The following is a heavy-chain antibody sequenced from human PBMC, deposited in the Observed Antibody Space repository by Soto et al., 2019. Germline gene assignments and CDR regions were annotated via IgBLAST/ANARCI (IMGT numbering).Heavy chain of an antibody. Sequence: SVKVSCKASGGTFSSYAISWVRQAPGQGLEWMGGIIPIFGTANYAQKFQGRVTITADESTSTAYMELSSLRSEDTAVYYCARVPPGAMVPFDYWGQGTLVTVSS. CDR2: IIPIFGTA. J-gene: IGHJ4*02. D-gene: IGHD5-18*01. CDR1: GGTFSSYA. CDR3: ARVPPGAMVPFDY. V-gene: IGHV1-69*13.